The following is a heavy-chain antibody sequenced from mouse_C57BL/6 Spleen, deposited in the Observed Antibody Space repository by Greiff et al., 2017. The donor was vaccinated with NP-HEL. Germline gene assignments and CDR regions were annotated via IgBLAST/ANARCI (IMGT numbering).Heavy chain of an antibody. D-gene: IGHD5-1*01. CDR1: GYTFTSYW. V-gene: IGHV1-69*01. Sequence: VQLQQPGAELVMPGASVKLSCKASGYTFTSYWMHWVKQRPGQGLEWIGEIDPSDSYTNYNQKFKGKSTLTVDKSSSTAYMQLSSLTSEDSAVYYCARAQTGVPTGYFDVWGTGTTVTVSS. J-gene: IGHJ1*03. CDR2: IDPSDSYT. CDR3: ARAQTGVPTGYFDV.